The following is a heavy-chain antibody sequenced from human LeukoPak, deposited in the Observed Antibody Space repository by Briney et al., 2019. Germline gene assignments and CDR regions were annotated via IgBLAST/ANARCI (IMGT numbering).Heavy chain of an antibody. CDR2: ISSSGSTI. CDR1: GFTFSSYA. J-gene: IGHJ3*02. V-gene: IGHV3-48*04. CDR3: ASYDSSGSLKGAFDI. Sequence: PGGSLRLSCAASGFTFSSYAMSWVRQAPGKGLEWVSAISSSGSTIYYADSVKGRFTISRDNAKNSLYLQMNSLRAEDTAVYYCASYDSSGSLKGAFDIWGQGTMVTVSS. D-gene: IGHD3-22*01.